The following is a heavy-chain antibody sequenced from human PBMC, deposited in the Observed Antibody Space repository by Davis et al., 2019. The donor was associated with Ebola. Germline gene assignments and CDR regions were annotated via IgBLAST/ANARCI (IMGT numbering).Heavy chain of an antibody. CDR3: DTGQWRLWLIY. CDR1: GYTFTSYG. D-gene: IGHD5-18*01. CDR2: ISAYNGNT. J-gene: IGHJ4*02. V-gene: IGHV1-18*01. Sequence: ASVKVSCKASGYTFTSYGISWVRQAPGQGLEWMGWISAYNGNTNYAQKLQGRVTMTTDTATRTAYMELRSLRSEDTAMYYCDTGQWRLWLIYWGQGTLVTVSS.